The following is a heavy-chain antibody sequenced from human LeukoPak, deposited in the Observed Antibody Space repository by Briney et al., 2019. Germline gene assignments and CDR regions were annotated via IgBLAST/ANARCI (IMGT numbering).Heavy chain of an antibody. CDR1: GFTFSDYY. CDR3: ARALGDYVSYYYYGMDV. D-gene: IGHD4-17*01. CDR2: ISSSGSTI. V-gene: IGHV3-11*01. Sequence: GSLILSCAASGFTFSDYYMSWIRQAPGRGLEWVSYISSSGSTIYYADSVKGRFTISRDNAKNSLYLQMNSLRAEDTAVYYCARALGDYVSYYYYGMDVWGQGTTVTVSS. J-gene: IGHJ6*02.